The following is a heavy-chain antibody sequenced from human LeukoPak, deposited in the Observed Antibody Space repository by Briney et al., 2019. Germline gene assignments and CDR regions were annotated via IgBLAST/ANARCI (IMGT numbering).Heavy chain of an antibody. D-gene: IGHD3-10*01. CDR1: GFTFSIYS. V-gene: IGHV3-66*01. Sequence: GGSLRLSCAASGFTFSIYSMNWVRQAPGKGLEWVSIIYSGGSTYYADSVKGRFTISRDISKNTLYLQMDSLRGEDTAVYYCATNYGSGRGAFDIWGQGKMVTVSS. CDR2: IYSGGST. CDR3: ATNYGSGRGAFDI. J-gene: IGHJ3*02.